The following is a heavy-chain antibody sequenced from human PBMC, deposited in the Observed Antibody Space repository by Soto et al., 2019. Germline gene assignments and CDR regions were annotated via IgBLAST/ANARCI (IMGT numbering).Heavy chain of an antibody. J-gene: IGHJ4*02. V-gene: IGHV3-33*01. CDR3: VRGGGGSYCGGGSCFLDY. D-gene: IGHD2-15*01. CDR1: GFTFSYYG. CDR2: IWYDGSNT. Sequence: QVQLVESGGGVVQPGRSLRLSCAASGFTFSYYGLHWVRQAPGKGLEWVAVIWYDGSNTYYADSVKGRFTISRDNSKNMLYLQMNSLRAEDTAVYYCVRGGGGSYCGGGSCFLDYWGQGALVTVSS.